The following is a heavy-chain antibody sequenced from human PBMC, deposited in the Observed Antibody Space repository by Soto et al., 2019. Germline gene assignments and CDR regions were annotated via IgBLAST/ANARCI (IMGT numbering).Heavy chain of an antibody. J-gene: IGHJ5*02. CDR2: INHSGST. V-gene: IGHV4-34*01. Sequence: KSSETLSLTCAVYGGSFSGYYWSWIRQPPGKGLEWIGEINHSGSTNYNPSLKSRVTISVDTSKNQFSLKLSSVTAADTAVYYCASSTSRADEKYLISWGQGTLVTVSS. CDR3: ASSTSRADEKYLIS. D-gene: IGHD2-2*01. CDR1: GGSFSGYY.